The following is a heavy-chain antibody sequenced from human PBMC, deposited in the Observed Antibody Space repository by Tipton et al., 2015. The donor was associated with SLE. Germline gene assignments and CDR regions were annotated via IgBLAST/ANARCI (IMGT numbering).Heavy chain of an antibody. CDR3: ASLAGATPYNWFDP. Sequence: GLVKPSETLSLTCAVYGGPFSGYYWSWIRQPPGKGLEWIGEINHSGSTNYNPSLKSRVTISVDTSKNQFSLKLSSVTAADTAVYYCASLAGATPYNWFDPWGQGTLVTVSS. V-gene: IGHV4-34*01. CDR2: INHSGST. CDR1: GGPFSGYY. D-gene: IGHD5-12*01. J-gene: IGHJ5*02.